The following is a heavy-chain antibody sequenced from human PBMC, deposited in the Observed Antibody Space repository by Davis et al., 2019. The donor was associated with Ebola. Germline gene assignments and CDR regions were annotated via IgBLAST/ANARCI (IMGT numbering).Heavy chain of an antibody. CDR3: ARIDYSSGFSYYFDY. CDR1: GFSLTTSGMC. J-gene: IGHJ4*02. V-gene: IGHV2-70*01. D-gene: IGHD6-19*01. CDR2: IDWHDDK. Sequence: SGPTLVKPTQTLTLTCTFSGFSLTTSGMCVSWIRQPPGKALEWLALIDWHDDKYYSTSLKTRLTISKDTSKNQMVLTMTNMDPVDTATYYCARIDYSSGFSYYFDYWGQGTLVTVSS.